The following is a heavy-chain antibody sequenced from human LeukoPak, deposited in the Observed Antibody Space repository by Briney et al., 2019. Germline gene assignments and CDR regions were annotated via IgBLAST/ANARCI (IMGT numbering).Heavy chain of an antibody. CDR2: MNPNSGNT. CDR1: GYTLTSYD. J-gene: IGHJ4*02. D-gene: IGHD3-22*01. Sequence: ASVKVSCKASGYTLTSYDINWVRQATGQGLEWMGWMNPNSGNTGYAQKFQGRVTMTRNTSISTAYMELSSLRSEDTAVYYCARAPRDYYDSSGYYVDYWGQGTLVTVSS. V-gene: IGHV1-8*01. CDR3: ARAPRDYYDSSGYYVDY.